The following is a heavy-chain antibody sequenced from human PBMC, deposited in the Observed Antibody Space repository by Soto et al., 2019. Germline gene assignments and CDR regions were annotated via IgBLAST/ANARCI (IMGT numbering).Heavy chain of an antibody. CDR3: ARVVSPTGKTYYYYYGMDV. CDR2: IYYSGST. D-gene: IGHD2-15*01. Sequence: SETLCLTCTVSGGSIGGGDYYWSWIRQPPGKGLEWIGYIYYSGSTYYNPSLKSRVTISVDTSKNQFSLKLSSVTAADTAVYYCARVVSPTGKTYYYYYGMDVWGQGTTVTVSS. CDR1: GGSIGGGDYY. V-gene: IGHV4-30-4*01. J-gene: IGHJ6*02.